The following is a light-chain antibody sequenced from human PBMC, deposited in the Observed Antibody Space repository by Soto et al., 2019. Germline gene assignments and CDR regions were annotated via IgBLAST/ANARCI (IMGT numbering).Light chain of an antibody. J-gene: IGKJ1*01. CDR3: QQSYSSPRT. V-gene: IGKV1-39*01. CDR1: QSISSY. Sequence: DIQMTQSPSSLSASVGDRVTITCRASQSISSYLNWYQQKPGKAPKLLIYAASSLQSGVPSRFSGSGSGTDFTLTISSLQPEDFATYYSQQSYSSPRTFGLGTKVEIK. CDR2: AAS.